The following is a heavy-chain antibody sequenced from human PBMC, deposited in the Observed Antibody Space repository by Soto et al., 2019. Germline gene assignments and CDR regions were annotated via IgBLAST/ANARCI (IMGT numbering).Heavy chain of an antibody. CDR1: GFTFSSYG. J-gene: IGHJ4*02. CDR3: ARDRYSSGWYDLDY. V-gene: IGHV3-33*01. Sequence: QVQPVESGGGVVQPGRSLRLSCAASGFTFSSYGMHWVRQAPGKGLEWVAVIWYDGSNKYYADSVKGRFTISRDNSKNTLYLQMNSLRAEDTAVYYCARDRYSSGWYDLDYWGQGTLVTVSS. D-gene: IGHD6-19*01. CDR2: IWYDGSNK.